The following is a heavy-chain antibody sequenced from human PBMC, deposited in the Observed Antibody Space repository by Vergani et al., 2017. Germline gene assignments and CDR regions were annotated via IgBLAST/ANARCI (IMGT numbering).Heavy chain of an antibody. V-gene: IGHV3-23*01. D-gene: IGHD3-10*01. J-gene: IGHJ6*02. Sequence: EVQLLESGGGLAQPGGSLRLSCAASGFTFRNYAMTWVRQAPGKGLEWVSIISDNGGTTYYADSVKGRFTISRDNSKNTLYLQMNSLRAEDTAVYYCAKDILHSGSGSYYVYYYYGMDVWGQGTTVTVSS. CDR3: AKDILHSGSGSYYVYYYYGMDV. CDR2: ISDNGGTT. CDR1: GFTFRNYA.